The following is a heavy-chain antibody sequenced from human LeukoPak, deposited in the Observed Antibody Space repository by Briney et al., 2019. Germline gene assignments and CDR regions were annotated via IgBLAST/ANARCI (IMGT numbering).Heavy chain of an antibody. CDR1: GYTFINYG. D-gene: IGHD3-22*01. CDR3: ARWDYYDSRTFDI. V-gene: IGHV1-18*01. CDR2: ISAYNGNT. Sequence: ASVKVSCKASGYTFINYGITWVRQAPGQGLEWMGWISAYNGNTDYAQKLQGRVTMTTDTSSSTAYMELRSLRSDDTAVYYCARWDYYDSRTFDIWGQGTMVTVSS. J-gene: IGHJ3*02.